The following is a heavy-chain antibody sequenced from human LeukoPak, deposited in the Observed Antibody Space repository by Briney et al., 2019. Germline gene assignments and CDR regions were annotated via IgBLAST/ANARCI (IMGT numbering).Heavy chain of an antibody. V-gene: IGHV3-33*01. CDR1: GFTFSSYG. CDR3: AREYCSGGSCYIFDY. D-gene: IGHD2-15*01. CDR2: IWYDGSNK. Sequence: GRSPRLSCAASGFTFSSYGMHWVRQAPGKGLEWVAVIWYDGSNKYYADSVKGRFTISRDNSKNTLYLQMNSLRAEDTAVYYCAREYCSGGSCYIFDYWGQGTLVTVSS. J-gene: IGHJ4*02.